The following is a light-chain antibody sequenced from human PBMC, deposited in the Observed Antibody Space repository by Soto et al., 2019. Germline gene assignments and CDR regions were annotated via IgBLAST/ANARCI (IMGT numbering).Light chain of an antibody. CDR2: TNT. CDR3: AAWDDSLNGLV. V-gene: IGLV1-44*01. J-gene: IGLJ2*01. Sequence: QPVLTQPPSASGTPGQRVTVSCSGSSSNIGSQPVNWYQQLPGTAPKLLIYTNTLRPSGVPDRFSGSKSGTSASLAISGLQSEDEADYYCAAWDDSLNGLVFGGGTKLTVL. CDR1: SSNIGSQP.